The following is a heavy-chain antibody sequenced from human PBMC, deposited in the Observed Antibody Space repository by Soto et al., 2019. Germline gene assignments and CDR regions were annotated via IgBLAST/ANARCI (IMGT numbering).Heavy chain of an antibody. J-gene: IGHJ5*02. Sequence: GESLKISCKGSGYSFTSYWITWVRQMPGKGLEWMGMIDPTDSYTKYSPSFQGHVTISADKSISTAFLQWSSLQASDTAMYYCARNEVVKGGNTVDWFDTWGQGTLVTVSS. CDR2: IDPTDSYT. CDR1: GYSFTSYW. D-gene: IGHD2-15*01. CDR3: ARNEVVKGGNTVDWFDT. V-gene: IGHV5-10-1*01.